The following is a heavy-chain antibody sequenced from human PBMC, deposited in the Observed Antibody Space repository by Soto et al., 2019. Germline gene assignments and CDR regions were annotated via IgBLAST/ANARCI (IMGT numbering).Heavy chain of an antibody. CDR1: GFTFSSYA. CDR3: AKHGYYDFWSGYYTEIDY. J-gene: IGHJ4*02. CDR2: ISGSGGST. V-gene: IGHV3-23*01. Sequence: GGSLRLSCAASGFTFSSYAMSWVRQAPGKGLGWVSAISGSGGSTYYADSVKGRFTISRDNSKNTLYLQMNSLRAEDTAVYYCAKHGYYDFWSGYYTEIDYWGQGTLVTVSS. D-gene: IGHD3-3*01.